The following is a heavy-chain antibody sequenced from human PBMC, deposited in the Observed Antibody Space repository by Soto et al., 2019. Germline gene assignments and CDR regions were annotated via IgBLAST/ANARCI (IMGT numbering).Heavy chain of an antibody. CDR3: AREMGVIGAPGYTWFDP. Sequence: VQLVQSGAEVRKPGASVKVSCKASGYTFSDYYVHWVREAPGQGLEWMGWINPSSGGTIYTQRFQGRVTMTRDTSINTVYMELSRLTSDDTAVYYCAREMGVIGAPGYTWFDPWGQAALVTVSS. D-gene: IGHD1-26*01. CDR1: GYTFSDYY. CDR2: INPSSGGT. J-gene: IGHJ5*02. V-gene: IGHV1-2*02.